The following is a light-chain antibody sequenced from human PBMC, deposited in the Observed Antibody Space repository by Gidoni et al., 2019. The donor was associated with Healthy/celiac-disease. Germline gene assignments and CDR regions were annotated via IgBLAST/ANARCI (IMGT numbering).Light chain of an antibody. CDR3: QQRSNPMYS. CDR2: DAS. V-gene: IGKV3-11*01. Sequence: EIVLTQSPATLSLSPGERATLSCRASQSVSSYLAWYQQKPGQAPRLLIYDASNRATDIPARFSGSGSGTDFTLTISSLEPEDFAVYYCQQRSNPMYSFGQXTKLEIK. J-gene: IGKJ2*03. CDR1: QSVSSY.